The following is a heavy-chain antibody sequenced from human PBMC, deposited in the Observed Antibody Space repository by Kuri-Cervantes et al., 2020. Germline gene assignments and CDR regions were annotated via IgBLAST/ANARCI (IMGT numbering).Heavy chain of an antibody. CDR3: ARLLLAHDAFDI. D-gene: IGHD3-3*01. J-gene: IGHJ3*02. CDR1: GGSFSGYY. Sequence: SETLSLTCAVFGGSFSGYYWNWIRQPPGRGLEWIGEINHPGSTNYNPSLKSRVTISVDTSKNQFSLKLSSVTAADTAVYYCARLLLAHDAFDIWGQGTMVTVSS. CDR2: INHPGST. V-gene: IGHV4-34*01.